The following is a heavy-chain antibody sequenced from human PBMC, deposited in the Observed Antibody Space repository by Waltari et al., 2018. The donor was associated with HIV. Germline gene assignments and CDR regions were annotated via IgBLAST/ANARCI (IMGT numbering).Heavy chain of an antibody. Sequence: EVKLLDSGGPFVQPGGYLRLYCAASGFNFNLHPMTWVRQAPGKRLECISYISVASETMFYAVSMKGRFTISRDNAQNSVFLQVSSLRPDDTAVYYCARDTRGGGSQVMRPRYFDYWGQGTLVTVS. D-gene: IGHD6-19*01. CDR1: GFNFNLHP. CDR3: ARDTRGGGSQVMRPRYFDY. CDR2: ISVASETM. J-gene: IGHJ4*02. V-gene: IGHV3-48*01.